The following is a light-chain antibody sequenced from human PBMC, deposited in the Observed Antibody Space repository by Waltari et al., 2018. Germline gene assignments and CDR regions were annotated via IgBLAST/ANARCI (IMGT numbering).Light chain of an antibody. CDR1: SSDVGNYNL. CDR3: CSYAGSSTSVV. CDR2: EGS. Sequence: QSALTRPASVSGSPGQSITIPCTGTSSDVGNYNLVSWFQQHPGKAPKLMIYEGSKRPSGVSNRFSGSKSGNTASLTISGLQAEDEADYYCCSYAGSSTSVVFGGGTKLTVL. V-gene: IGLV2-23*01. J-gene: IGLJ2*01.